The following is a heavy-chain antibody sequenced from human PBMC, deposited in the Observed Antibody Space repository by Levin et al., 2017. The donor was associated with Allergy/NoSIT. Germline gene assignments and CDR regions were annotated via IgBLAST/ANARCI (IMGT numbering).Heavy chain of an antibody. CDR3: ARASREVDY. Sequence: LSLTSAASGFTFSDFYMSWIRQAPGKGLEWVSFISSSGSYTNYADSVKGRFTMSRDNAKNSLYLQMNSLRAEDTAVYYCARASREVDYWGQGTLVTVSS. CDR2: ISSSGSYT. J-gene: IGHJ4*02. CDR1: GFTFSDFY. D-gene: IGHD1-26*01. V-gene: IGHV3-11*05.